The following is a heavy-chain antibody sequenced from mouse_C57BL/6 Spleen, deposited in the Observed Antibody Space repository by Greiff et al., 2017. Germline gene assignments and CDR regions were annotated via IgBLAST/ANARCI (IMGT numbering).Heavy chain of an antibody. J-gene: IGHJ1*03. V-gene: IGHV1-64*01. Sequence: VQLQQPGAELVKPGASVKLSCKASGYTFTSYWMHWVKQRPGQGLEWIGMINPNSGSTNYNEKFKSKATLTVDKSSSTAYMQLSSLTSEYSAVYYCADDGYYRYFDVWGTGTTVTVSS. CDR1: GYTFTSYW. D-gene: IGHD2-3*01. CDR3: ADDGYYRYFDV. CDR2: INPNSGST.